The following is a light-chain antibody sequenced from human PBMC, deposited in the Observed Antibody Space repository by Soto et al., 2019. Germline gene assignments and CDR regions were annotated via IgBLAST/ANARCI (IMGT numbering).Light chain of an antibody. Sequence: VIWMTQSPSLLSASTGDRVTISCRMSQGISSYLAWYQQKQGKVPKXLIYAASSLQSGVPSRFRGSGSGTELTITISSLQPDDFETYYCQHYKSYSEAFGQGTKGDI. CDR3: QHYKSYSEA. V-gene: IGKV1D-8*03. J-gene: IGKJ1*01. CDR1: QGISSY. CDR2: AAS.